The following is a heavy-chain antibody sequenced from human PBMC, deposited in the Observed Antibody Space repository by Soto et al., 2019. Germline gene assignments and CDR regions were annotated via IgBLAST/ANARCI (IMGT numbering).Heavy chain of an antibody. Sequence: ASVRVSCKASGYTFTGYGISWVRQAPGQGLEWMGWISAYNGNTSYAQKLQGRVTMTTDTSTSTAYMELSSLRSEDTAVYYCARTLYGDNVDYWGQGTLVTVSS. V-gene: IGHV1-18*01. J-gene: IGHJ4*02. CDR1: GYTFTGYG. D-gene: IGHD4-17*01. CDR3: ARTLYGDNVDY. CDR2: ISAYNGNT.